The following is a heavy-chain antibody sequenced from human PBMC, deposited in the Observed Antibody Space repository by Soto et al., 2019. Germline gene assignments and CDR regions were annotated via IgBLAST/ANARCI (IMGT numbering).Heavy chain of an antibody. D-gene: IGHD3-10*01. CDR2: IYYSGST. CDR1: GGSISSSSYY. Sequence: SETLSLTCAVSGGSISSSSYYWGWIRQPPGKGLEWIGSIYYSGSTYYNPSLKSRVTISADTSKNQFSLKLSYVTAADTAVYYCARHGYYGRTCFPLDYWGQGTLVTVSS. J-gene: IGHJ4*02. V-gene: IGHV4-39*01. CDR3: ARHGYYGRTCFPLDY.